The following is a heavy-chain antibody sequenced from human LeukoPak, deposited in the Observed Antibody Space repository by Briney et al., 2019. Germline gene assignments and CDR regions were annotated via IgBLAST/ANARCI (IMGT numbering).Heavy chain of an antibody. CDR3: AKDIEASI. V-gene: IGHV3-23*01. CDR2: ITVGASTT. J-gene: IGHJ4*02. Sequence: GGSLRLSCAASGFTFSNYAMNWVRQAPGKGLEWVSCITVGASTTYYADSVKGRFTISRDNSKNTLYLQMNSLRAEDTAVYYCAKDIEASIWGQGTLVAVSS. CDR1: GFTFSNYA. D-gene: IGHD2-15*01.